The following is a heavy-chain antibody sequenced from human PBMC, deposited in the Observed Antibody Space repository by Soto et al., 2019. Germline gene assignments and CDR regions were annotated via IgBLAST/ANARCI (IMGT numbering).Heavy chain of an antibody. CDR2: IWYDGSNK. CDR1: GFTFSSYG. Sequence: QVQLVESGGGVVQPGRSLRLSCAASGFTFSSYGMHWVRQAPGKGLEWVAVIWYDGSNKYYADSVKGRFTISRDNSKNTLYLQMNSLRAEDTAVYYCAREQVLYVDLGELSSFDYWGQGTLVTVSS. J-gene: IGHJ4*02. V-gene: IGHV3-33*01. CDR3: AREQVLYVDLGELSSFDY. D-gene: IGHD3-16*02.